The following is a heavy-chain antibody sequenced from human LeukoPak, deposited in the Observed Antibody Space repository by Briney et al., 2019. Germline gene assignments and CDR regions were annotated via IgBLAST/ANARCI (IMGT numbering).Heavy chain of an antibody. J-gene: IGHJ5*02. V-gene: IGHV3-21*01. D-gene: IGHD3-22*01. Sequence: PGRSLRLSCAASGFTFSSYSMNWVRQAPGKGLEWVSSISSSSRYIYYADSVKGRFTISRDNAKNSLYLQMNSLRAEDTAVYYCARDGISDYYDSSGYDYNWFDPWGQGTLVTVSS. CDR3: ARDGISDYYDSSGYDYNWFDP. CDR2: ISSSSRYI. CDR1: GFTFSSYS.